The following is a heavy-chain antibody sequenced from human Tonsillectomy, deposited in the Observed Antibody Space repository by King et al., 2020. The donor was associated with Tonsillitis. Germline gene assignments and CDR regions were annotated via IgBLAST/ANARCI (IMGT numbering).Heavy chain of an antibody. J-gene: IGHJ4*02. CDR2: IYYTGST. CDR1: DDSISYYY. D-gene: IGHD5/OR15-5a*01. V-gene: IGHV4-59*01. CDR3: ARSTSVSTSDYFDS. Sequence: VQLQESGPGLVKPSETLSLTCTVSDDSISYYYWSWIRQPPGKGLEWSGYIYYTGSTNYNPSLKSRVTISVDTSKNQFSLKLRSVTAADTAVYYCARSTSVSTSDYFDSWGQGTLVTVSS.